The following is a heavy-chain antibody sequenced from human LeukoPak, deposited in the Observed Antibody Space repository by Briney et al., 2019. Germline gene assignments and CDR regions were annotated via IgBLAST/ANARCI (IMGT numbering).Heavy chain of an antibody. CDR1: GGSISSGGYS. D-gene: IGHD3-10*01. J-gene: IGHJ4*02. CDR3: ARMAYYYGSGSSSPFDY. Sequence: SQTLSLTCAVSGGSISSGGYSWSWIRQPSGKGLEWIGYIYHSGSTYYNPPLNSRVTISVDRSKNQFSLKLSSVTAADTAVYYCARMAYYYGSGSSSPFDYWGQGTLVTVSS. V-gene: IGHV4-30-2*01. CDR2: IYHSGST.